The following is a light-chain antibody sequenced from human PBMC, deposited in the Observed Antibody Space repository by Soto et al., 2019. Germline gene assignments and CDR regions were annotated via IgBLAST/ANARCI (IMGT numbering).Light chain of an antibody. CDR3: QQYKERRT. CDR1: QNIDTK. Sequence: IVMVQSPATLSVSPGESVILSCRASQNIDTKLAWYRQRPGQAPRLLIYSASIRATGIPARFSGSGSGTEFTLTISGLQAEDFAVYYCQQYKERRTFGRGTNVDI. V-gene: IGKV3-15*01. CDR2: SAS. J-gene: IGKJ1*01.